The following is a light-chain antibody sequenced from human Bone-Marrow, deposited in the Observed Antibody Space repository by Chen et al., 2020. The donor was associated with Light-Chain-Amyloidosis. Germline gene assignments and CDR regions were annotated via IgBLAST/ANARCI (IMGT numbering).Light chain of an antibody. CDR2: GEN. Sequence: SSELTQDPAVSVALRQTGRITCQGESLRSYFATWYQQKSGEAPVLVLFGENNRASGIPDRFSGSRSGNTASLTISGAQAEDEAVYYCKSRDSGNYVVFGGGTKVTV. CDR3: KSRDSGNYVV. J-gene: IGLJ2*01. V-gene: IGLV3-19*01. CDR1: SLRSYF.